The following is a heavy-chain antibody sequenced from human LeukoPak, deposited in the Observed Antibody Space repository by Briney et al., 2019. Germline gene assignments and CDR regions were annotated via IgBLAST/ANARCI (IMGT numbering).Heavy chain of an antibody. CDR1: GYTFTVYY. CDR2: INPNSGGT. CDR3: ARDVFGSGWYPFDY. D-gene: IGHD6-19*01. J-gene: IGHJ4*02. Sequence: ASVTVSCTASGYTFTVYYMHWVRQAPGQGLEWMGWINPNSGGTNYAQKFQGRVTMTRDTSISTAYMELSRLRSDDTAVYYCARDVFGSGWYPFDYWGQGTLVTVSS. V-gene: IGHV1-2*02.